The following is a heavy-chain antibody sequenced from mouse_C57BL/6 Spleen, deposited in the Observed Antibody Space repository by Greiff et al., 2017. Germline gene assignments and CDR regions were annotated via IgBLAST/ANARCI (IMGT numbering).Heavy chain of an antibody. CDR3: ARSVITTVVAGAMDY. V-gene: IGHV1-69*01. D-gene: IGHD1-1*01. Sequence: QVQLQQPGAELVMPGASVKLSCKASGYTFTSCWMHWVKQRPGQGLEWIGEIDPSDSYTNYNQKFKGKSTLTVDKSSSTAYMQLSSLTSEDSAVYYCARSVITTVVAGAMDYWGQGTSVTVSS. J-gene: IGHJ4*01. CDR1: GYTFTSCW. CDR2: IDPSDSYT.